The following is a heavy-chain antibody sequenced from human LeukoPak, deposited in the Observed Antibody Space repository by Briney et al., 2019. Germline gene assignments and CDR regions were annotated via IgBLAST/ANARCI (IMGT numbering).Heavy chain of an antibody. CDR1: GGSFSGYY. D-gene: IGHD2-2*01. Sequence: PSETLSLTCAVYGGSFSGYYWSWIRQPPGKGLEWIGEINHSGSTNYNPSLKSRVTISVDTSKNQFSLKLSSVTAADTAVYYCASPIVVVPAAYGMDVWGQGTTVTVSS. V-gene: IGHV4-34*01. CDR3: ASPIVVVPAAYGMDV. CDR2: INHSGST. J-gene: IGHJ6*02.